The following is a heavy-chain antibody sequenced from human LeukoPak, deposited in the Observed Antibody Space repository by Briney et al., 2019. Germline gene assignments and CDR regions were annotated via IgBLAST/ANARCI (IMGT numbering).Heavy chain of an antibody. CDR3: ARRTIAAAGTSSAFDF. CDR2: IYPGDSDT. V-gene: IGHV5-51*01. Sequence: GESLKISCKGSGSSFTSYWIGWVRQMPGKGLEWMGIIYPGDSDTRYSPSFQGQVTISADKSISTAYLQWSSLKASDTAMYYCARRTIAAAGTSSAFDFWGQGTMVTVSS. J-gene: IGHJ3*01. D-gene: IGHD6-13*01. CDR1: GSSFTSYW.